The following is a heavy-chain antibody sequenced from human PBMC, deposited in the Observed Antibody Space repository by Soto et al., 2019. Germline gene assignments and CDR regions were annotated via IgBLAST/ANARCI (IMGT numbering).Heavy chain of an antibody. J-gene: IGHJ4*02. Sequence: SETLSLTCTVSGGSISSSSYYWGWIRQPPGKGLEWIGSIYYSGSTYYNPSLKSRVTISVDTSKNHFSLNLSSVTAADMAVYYCAREGSYSAYNFAHGIQLWSFDFWGQGALVTVSS. D-gene: IGHD5-12*01. CDR3: AREGSYSAYNFAHGIQLWSFDF. CDR1: GGSISSSSYY. V-gene: IGHV4-39*02. CDR2: IYYSGST.